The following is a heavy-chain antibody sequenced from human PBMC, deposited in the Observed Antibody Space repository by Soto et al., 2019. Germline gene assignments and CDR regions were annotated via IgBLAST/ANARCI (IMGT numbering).Heavy chain of an antibody. CDR3: ANVVVVPAAMRYYYYYMDV. CDR2: ISGSGGST. V-gene: IGHV3-23*01. J-gene: IGHJ6*03. Sequence: GGSLRLSCAASGFTFSSYAMSWVRQAPGKGLEWVSAISGSGGSTYYADSVKGRFTISRDNSKNTLYLQMNSLRAEDTAVYYCANVVVVPAAMRYYYYYMDVWGKGTTVTVSS. D-gene: IGHD2-2*01. CDR1: GFTFSSYA.